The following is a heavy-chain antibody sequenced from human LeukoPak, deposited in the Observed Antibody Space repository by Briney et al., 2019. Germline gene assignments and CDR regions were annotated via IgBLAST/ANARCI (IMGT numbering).Heavy chain of an antibody. V-gene: IGHV3-33*01. CDR2: IWYDGSNK. CDR3: ARPYYDSSGYYYWGNAFDI. CDR1: GFTFSSYG. D-gene: IGHD3-22*01. J-gene: IGHJ3*02. Sequence: GRSLRLSCAASGFTFSSYGMHWVRQAPGKGLEWVAVIWYDGSNKYYADSVKGRFTISRDNSKNTLYLQMNSLRAEDTAVYYCARPYYDSSGYYYWGNAFDIWGQGTMVTVSS.